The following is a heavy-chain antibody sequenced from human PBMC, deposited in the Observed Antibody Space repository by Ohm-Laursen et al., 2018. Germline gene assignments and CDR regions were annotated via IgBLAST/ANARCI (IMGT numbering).Heavy chain of an antibody. D-gene: IGHD4-17*01. V-gene: IGHV1-2*02. J-gene: IGHJ2*01. Sequence: GASVKVSCKASGYTFTGYYMHWVRQAPGQGLEWMGWINPNSGGTNYAQKFQGRVTMTRDTSISTAYMELSRLRSDDTAVYYCASGTGLVTTVTTYDWYFDLWGRGTLVTVSS. CDR3: ASGTGLVTTVTTYDWYFDL. CDR1: GYTFTGYY. CDR2: INPNSGGT.